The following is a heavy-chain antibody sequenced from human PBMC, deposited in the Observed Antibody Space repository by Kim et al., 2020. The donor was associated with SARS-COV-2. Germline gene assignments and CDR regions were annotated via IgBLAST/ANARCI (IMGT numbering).Heavy chain of an antibody. V-gene: IGHV3-15*01. Sequence: GGSLRLSCAASGFTFSNAWMSWVRQAPGKGLEWVGRIKSKTDGGTTDYAAPVKGRFTISRDDSKNTLYLQMNSLKTEDRAVYYCTTIVGATRDLDYWGQGTLVTVSS. CDR1: GFTFSNAW. D-gene: IGHD1-26*01. CDR2: IKSKTDGGTT. J-gene: IGHJ4*02. CDR3: TTIVGATRDLDY.